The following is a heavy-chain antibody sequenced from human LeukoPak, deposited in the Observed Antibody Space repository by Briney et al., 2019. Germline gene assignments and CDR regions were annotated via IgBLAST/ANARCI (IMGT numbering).Heavy chain of an antibody. CDR2: VIPSSGGT. CDR1: GYTFTDYY. V-gene: IGHV1-2*02. D-gene: IGHD2/OR15-2a*01. Sequence: ASVKASCKASGYTFTDYYMHWVRQAPGQGLEWMGWVIPSSGGTTYAEKFQDRVAMTRDTSTSTAYMELTRLTSDDTAVYYCAPFNHDQNMFDQWGQGTLVTVSS. J-gene: IGHJ4*02. CDR3: APFNHDQNMFDQ.